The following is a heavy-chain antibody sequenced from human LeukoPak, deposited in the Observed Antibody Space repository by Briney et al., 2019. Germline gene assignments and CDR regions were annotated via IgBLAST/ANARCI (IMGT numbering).Heavy chain of an antibody. D-gene: IGHD3-9*01. Sequence: PGGSLRLSCAPSGFTFSRNSMNWVRQAPGKGLEWVGYISTDSRTIYSGDSVKGRISISRDNDKSLLYLQMENLRAEDTAVYYCTTYFDSTGYFEEAYRTWGQGTLVTVSA. CDR2: ISTDSRTI. CDR1: GFTFSRNS. V-gene: IGHV3-48*01. J-gene: IGHJ4*03. CDR3: TTYFDSTGYFEEAYRT.